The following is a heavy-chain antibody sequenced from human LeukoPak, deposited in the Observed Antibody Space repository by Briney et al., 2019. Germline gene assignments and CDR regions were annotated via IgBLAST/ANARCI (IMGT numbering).Heavy chain of an antibody. CDR2: IYYSGTT. CDR1: GGSISGSNHY. CDR3: ARHSSAARPNFDY. J-gene: IGHJ4*02. V-gene: IGHV4-39*01. Sequence: PSETLSLTCTVSGGSISGSNHYWGWIRQPPGKGLEWIGSIYYSGTTYYNPSLKSRVTISVDTSKNQFSLEVTSMTAADTAVYYCARHSSAARPNFDYWGQGTLVTVSS. D-gene: IGHD6-6*01.